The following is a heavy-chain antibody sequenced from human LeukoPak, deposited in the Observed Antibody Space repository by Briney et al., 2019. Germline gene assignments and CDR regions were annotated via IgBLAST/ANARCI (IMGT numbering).Heavy chain of an antibody. CDR3: ANGSGSYYTFDY. Sequence: PSQTLSLTCTVSGGSISRGDYYWGWIRQPPGKGLEWIGYIYYSGSTYYNPSLKSRVTISVDTSKNQFSLKLSSVTAADTAVYYCANGSGSYYTFDYWGQGTLVTVSS. D-gene: IGHD3-10*01. CDR1: GGSISRGDYY. CDR2: IYYSGST. V-gene: IGHV4-30-4*01. J-gene: IGHJ4*02.